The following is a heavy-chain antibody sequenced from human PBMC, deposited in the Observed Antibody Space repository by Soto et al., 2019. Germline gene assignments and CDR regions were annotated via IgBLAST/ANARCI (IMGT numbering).Heavy chain of an antibody. D-gene: IGHD1-20*01. V-gene: IGHV4-59*01. CDR1: GDAISNYY. Sequence: ETLSLTYSVSGDAISNYYWSWIRQTPGRGLEWIGCVHESGSTDYNPSLKGRVTISLHTSKSQFSLSLRSATAADTATYYCARGTRALITSFFAYWGQGIPVTVSS. CDR3: ARGTRALITSFFAY. CDR2: VHESGST. J-gene: IGHJ4*02.